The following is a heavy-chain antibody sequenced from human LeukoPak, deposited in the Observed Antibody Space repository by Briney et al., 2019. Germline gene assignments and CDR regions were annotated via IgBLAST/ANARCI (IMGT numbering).Heavy chain of an antibody. CDR2: IHPDGHEQ. Sequence: GGSLRLSCATSGFTFSSQLMTWVRQAPGKGLEWVANIHPDGHEQYYAAAVRGRFTITRDSAKKALYLQMNSLRLEDTAVYYCASERPSSSWYDYWGQGTLVTVSS. CDR1: GFTFSSQL. V-gene: IGHV3-7*01. J-gene: IGHJ4*02. D-gene: IGHD6-13*01. CDR3: ASERPSSSWYDY.